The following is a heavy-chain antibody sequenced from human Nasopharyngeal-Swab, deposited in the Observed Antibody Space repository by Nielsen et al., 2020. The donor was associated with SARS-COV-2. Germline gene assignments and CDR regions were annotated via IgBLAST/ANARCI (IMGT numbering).Heavy chain of an antibody. V-gene: IGHV1-46*01. CDR2: INPSGGST. J-gene: IGHJ6*02. CDR3: ARGGLSFPPDGLDV. CDR1: EYTFTSYY. D-gene: IGHD3-16*01. Sequence: ASVKVSCKASEYTFTSYYMHWVRQAPGQGLEWMGIINPSGGSTSYAQRFQGRVTLTRDTSTSTLYMELSSLRSEDTAVYYCARGGLSFPPDGLDVWGQGTTVTVS.